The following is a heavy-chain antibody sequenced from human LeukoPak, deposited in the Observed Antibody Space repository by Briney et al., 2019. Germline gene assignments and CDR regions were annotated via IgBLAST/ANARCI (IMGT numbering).Heavy chain of an antibody. Sequence: GGSLRLSCAASGFTFSNENMNWVRQAPGKGLEWVSYISSSGCTIYYADSVKGRFTISRDNAKNSLYLQMNSLRAEDTAVYYCARAVLYYYYGMDVWGQGTTVTVSS. CDR1: GFTFSNEN. V-gene: IGHV3-48*03. CDR2: ISSSGCTI. J-gene: IGHJ6*02. CDR3: ARAVLYYYYGMDV.